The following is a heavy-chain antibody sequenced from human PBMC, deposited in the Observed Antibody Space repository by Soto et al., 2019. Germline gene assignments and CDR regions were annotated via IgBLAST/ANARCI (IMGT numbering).Heavy chain of an antibody. Sequence: GEALKISCKGSGYIFTSYWIGWVRQMPGKGLEWMGIIYPGDSDTRYSPSFQGQVTISADKSISTAYLQWSSLKASDTAMYYCASLWKQKPAAFDIWGKGTMVTVSS. CDR3: ASLWKQKPAAFDI. V-gene: IGHV5-51*01. CDR1: GYIFTSYW. D-gene: IGHD6-13*01. J-gene: IGHJ3*02. CDR2: IYPGDSDT.